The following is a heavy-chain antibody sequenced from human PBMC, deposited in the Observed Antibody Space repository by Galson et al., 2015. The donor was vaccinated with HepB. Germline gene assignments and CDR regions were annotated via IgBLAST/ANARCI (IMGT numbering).Heavy chain of an antibody. J-gene: IGHJ5*02. D-gene: IGHD6-19*01. V-gene: IGHV1-46*01. CDR2: INPSGGST. CDR3: ARDDIAVAGISNP. Sequence: SVKVSCKASGYTFTSYYMHWVRQAPGQGLERMGIINPSGGSTSYAQKFQGRVTMTRDTSTSTVYMELSSLRSEDTAVYYCARDDIAVAGISNPWGQGTLVTVSS. CDR1: GYTFTSYY.